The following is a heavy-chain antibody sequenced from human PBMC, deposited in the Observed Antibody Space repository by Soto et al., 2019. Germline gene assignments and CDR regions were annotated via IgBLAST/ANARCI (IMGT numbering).Heavy chain of an antibody. CDR1: GGSISSGDYY. J-gene: IGHJ3*02. D-gene: IGHD2-15*01. Sequence: SETQSLTCTVSGGSISSGDYYWSWIRQPPGKGLEWIGYIYYSGSTYYNPSLKSRVTISVDTSKNQFSLKLSSVTAADTAVYYCALLARGVAATIDAFDIWGQGTMVTVSS. CDR3: ALLARGVAATIDAFDI. V-gene: IGHV4-30-4*01. CDR2: IYYSGST.